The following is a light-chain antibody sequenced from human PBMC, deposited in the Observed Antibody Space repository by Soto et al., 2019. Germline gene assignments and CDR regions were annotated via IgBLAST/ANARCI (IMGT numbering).Light chain of an antibody. V-gene: IGLV1-51*01. CDR1: SSNIGNNY. J-gene: IGLJ2*01. Sequence: QSVLTQPPSVSAAPGAKVTISCSGSSSNIGNNYVSWYQQLPGTAPKLLIYDNNKRPSGIPDRFSGSKSGTSATLGITGLQTGDEADYYWGTWDSSLSAVVFGGGTKLTVL. CDR3: GTWDSSLSAVV. CDR2: DNN.